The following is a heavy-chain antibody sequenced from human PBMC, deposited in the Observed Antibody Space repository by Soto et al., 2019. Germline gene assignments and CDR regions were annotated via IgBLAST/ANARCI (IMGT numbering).Heavy chain of an antibody. CDR1: GISVKRDSHY. J-gene: IGHJ5*02. CDR2: VLNTGST. Sequence: QVQLQQSGPGLVEPSETLSLTCNVPGISVKRDSHYWSWIRQPPGKGLEWIGYVLNTGSTKYNPSLKRRVTISVDTSKNQFSLKLSSVTAADTAVYYCAKDGVCSDGFCYSGWFDPWGQGTLVTVSS. V-gene: IGHV4-61*01. CDR3: AKDGVCSDGFCYSGWFDP. D-gene: IGHD2-15*01.